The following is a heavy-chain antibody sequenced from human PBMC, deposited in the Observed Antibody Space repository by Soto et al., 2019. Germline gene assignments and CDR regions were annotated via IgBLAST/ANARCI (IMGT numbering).Heavy chain of an antibody. CDR2: IDPSDSYT. J-gene: IGHJ6*02. Sequence: EVQLVQSGAEVKKPGESLRISCKGSGYSFTSYWISWVRQMPGKGLEWMGRIDPSDSYTNYSPSFQGHVTISADKSISTAYLQWSSLKASDTAMYYCARAGYGDYEGYYYYGMDVWGQGTTVTVSS. D-gene: IGHD4-17*01. CDR1: GYSFTSYW. CDR3: ARAGYGDYEGYYYYGMDV. V-gene: IGHV5-10-1*03.